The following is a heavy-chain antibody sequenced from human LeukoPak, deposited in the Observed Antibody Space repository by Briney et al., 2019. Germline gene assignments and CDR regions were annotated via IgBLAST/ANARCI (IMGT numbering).Heavy chain of an antibody. Sequence: GGSLRLSCAASGFTFSSYSMNWVRQAPGKGLEWVSSISSSSSYIYYADSVKGRFTISRDNARNSLYLQMNSLRAEDTAVYYCAKVPKGGDPHAFDIWGQGTMVTVSS. CDR2: ISSSSSYI. V-gene: IGHV3-21*01. CDR3: AKVPKGGDPHAFDI. J-gene: IGHJ3*02. CDR1: GFTFSSYS. D-gene: IGHD2-21*01.